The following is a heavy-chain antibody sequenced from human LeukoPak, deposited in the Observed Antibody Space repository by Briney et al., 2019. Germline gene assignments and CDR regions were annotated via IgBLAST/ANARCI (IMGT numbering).Heavy chain of an antibody. CDR1: GFTFSSYS. CDR2: ISSSSSYI. J-gene: IGHJ4*02. Sequence: GGSLRLSCAASGFTFSSYSMNWVRQAPGKGLEWVSSISSSSSYIYYADSVKGRFTISRDNSKNTLYLQMNSLRAEDTAVYYCARGIGIFHHIFDYWGQGTLVTVSS. V-gene: IGHV3-21*04. CDR3: ARGIGIFHHIFDY. D-gene: IGHD2-21*01.